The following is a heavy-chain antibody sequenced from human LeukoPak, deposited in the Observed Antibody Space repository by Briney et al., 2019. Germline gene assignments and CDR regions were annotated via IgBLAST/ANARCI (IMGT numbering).Heavy chain of an antibody. D-gene: IGHD3-9*01. CDR1: GFTFSSYW. Sequence: GGSLRLSCAASGFTFSSYWMSWVRQAPGKGLEWVANIKQDGSEKYYVDSVKGRFTISRDNAKNSLYLQMNSLRAEDTAVYYCARGGTYYDIVTGYYTAWYFDYWGQGTLVTVSS. CDR2: IKQDGSEK. CDR3: ARGGTYYDIVTGYYTAWYFDY. V-gene: IGHV3-7*04. J-gene: IGHJ4*02.